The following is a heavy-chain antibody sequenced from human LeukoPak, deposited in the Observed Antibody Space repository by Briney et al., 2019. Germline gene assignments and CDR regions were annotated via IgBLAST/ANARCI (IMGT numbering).Heavy chain of an antibody. CDR2: IKQDGSEK. D-gene: IGHD6-13*01. CDR3: ARELAAAGTTGMDWFDP. CDR1: GFTFSSYW. V-gene: IGHV3-7*01. Sequence: GGSLRLSCAASGFTFSSYWMSWVRQAPGKGLEWVASIKQDGSEKYYVDSVKGPFTISRDNAKNSLYLQMNSLRAEDTAVYYCARELAAAGTTGMDWFDPWGQGTLVTVSS. J-gene: IGHJ5*02.